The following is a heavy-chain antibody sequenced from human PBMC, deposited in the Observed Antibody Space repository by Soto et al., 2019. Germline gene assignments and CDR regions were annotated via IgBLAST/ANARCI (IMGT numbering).Heavy chain of an antibody. CDR3: ARQTSRYNYAYYFDF. CDR1: GGSISSSSYY. V-gene: IGHV4-39*01. D-gene: IGHD5-18*01. CDR2: IYYSGST. Sequence: SETLFLTCTVSGGSISSSSYYWAWIRQPPGKGLEWIGSIYYSGSTYYNPSLKSRVTISTDTSKNLFSLKLSSVTAADTSVYYCARQTSRYNYAYYFDFWGQGTLVTVSS. J-gene: IGHJ4*02.